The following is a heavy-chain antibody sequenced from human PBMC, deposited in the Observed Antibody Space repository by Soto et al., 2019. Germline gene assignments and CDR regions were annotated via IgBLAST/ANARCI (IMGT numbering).Heavy chain of an antibody. CDR2: IIPIFGTA. D-gene: IGHD3-22*01. V-gene: IGHV1-69*06. CDR3: ARAPYYYDSSGSYFDDFDI. J-gene: IGHJ3*02. Sequence: SVKVSCKASGGTFSSYAISWVRQAPGQGLEWMGGIIPIFGTANYAQKFQGRVTITADKSTSTAYMELSSLRSEDTAVYYCARAPYYYDSSGSYFDDFDIWGQGTMVTVSS. CDR1: GGTFSSYA.